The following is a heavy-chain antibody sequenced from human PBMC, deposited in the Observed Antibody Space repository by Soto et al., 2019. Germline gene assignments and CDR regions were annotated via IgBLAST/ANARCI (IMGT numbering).Heavy chain of an antibody. CDR2: INHSGST. D-gene: IGHD6-6*01. CDR1: CGSFRGYY. V-gene: IGHV4-34*01. J-gene: IGHJ4*02. Sequence: QVQLQQWGAGLLKPSETLSLTCAVYCGSFRGYYWSWIRQPPGKGLEWIGEINHSGSTTYNPSPXSXAXXSVDTSTDQYSLKLSSATAAATAVYYCARTSKFDCWGQGTLVTVPS. CDR3: ARTSKFDC.